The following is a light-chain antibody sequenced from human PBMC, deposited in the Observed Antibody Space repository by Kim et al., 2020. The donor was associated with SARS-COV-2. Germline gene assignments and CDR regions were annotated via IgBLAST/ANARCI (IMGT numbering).Light chain of an antibody. CDR3: HQYDGIPET. CDR2: GAS. V-gene: IGKV3-20*01. Sequence: SPGERAALSCRASQSVSNNKLAWYQQKPGQAPRLLIYGASRRAIGIPDRFSGSRSGTDFTLTISRLEPEDFAVYYCHQYDGIPETFGQGTKVDIK. CDR1: QSVSNNK. J-gene: IGKJ1*01.